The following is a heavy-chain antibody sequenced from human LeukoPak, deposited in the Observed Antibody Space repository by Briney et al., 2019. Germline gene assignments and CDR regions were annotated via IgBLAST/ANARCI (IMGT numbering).Heavy chain of an antibody. V-gene: IGHV3-23*01. CDR3: AKNPSRYYYYMDV. CDR2: ISGSGGST. J-gene: IGHJ6*03. Sequence: GGSLRLSCAASGFTFSSYAMSWVRQAPGKGLEWVSAISGSGGSTYYADSVKGRFTISRDNSKNTLYLQMNSPRAEDTAVYYCAKNPSRYYYYMDVWGKGTTVTVSS. D-gene: IGHD6-25*01. CDR1: GFTFSSYA.